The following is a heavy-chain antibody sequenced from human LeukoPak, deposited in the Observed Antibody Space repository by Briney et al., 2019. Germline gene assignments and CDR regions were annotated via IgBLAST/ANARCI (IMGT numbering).Heavy chain of an antibody. CDR2: ISYDGSNK. J-gene: IGHJ1*01. Sequence: GRSLRLSCAASGFTFSSYAMHWVRQAPGKGLEWVAVISYDGSNKYCADSVKGRFTISRDNSKNTLYPQMNSLRAEDTAVYYCARPQYSSSWTNFQHWGQGTLVTVSS. CDR3: ARPQYSSSWTNFQH. CDR1: GFTFSSYA. D-gene: IGHD6-13*01. V-gene: IGHV3-30-3*01.